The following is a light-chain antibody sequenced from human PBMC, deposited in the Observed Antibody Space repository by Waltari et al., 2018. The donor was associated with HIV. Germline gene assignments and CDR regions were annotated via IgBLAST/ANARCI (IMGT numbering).Light chain of an antibody. CDR1: QTLPF. CDR3: QHCDRSVPIT. CDR2: GTS. Sequence: VLTQSPGPLSLSPGETGTLHCRASQTLPFLACYQQKPGQAPRLLIYGTSIRAAGIPDRFSGSGSGTDFNLTINRLEPDDYAVYFCQHCDRSVPITFGQGTRLDIK. V-gene: IGKV3-20*01. J-gene: IGKJ5*01.